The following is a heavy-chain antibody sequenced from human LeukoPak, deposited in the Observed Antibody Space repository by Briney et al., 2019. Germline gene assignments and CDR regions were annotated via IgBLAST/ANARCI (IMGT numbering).Heavy chain of an antibody. D-gene: IGHD1-26*01. V-gene: IGHV3-23*01. CDR1: GFNLHSYA. CDR3: AKGISGSYLGD. CDR2: IGGSGGST. J-gene: IGHJ4*02. Sequence: GGSLRLSCAASGFNLHSYAMSWVRQAPGKGLEWVSTIGGSGGSTYYADSVKGRFTISRDYSKNTLYLQMNRLRAEDTAVYYWAKGISGSYLGDWGQGTLVTVSS.